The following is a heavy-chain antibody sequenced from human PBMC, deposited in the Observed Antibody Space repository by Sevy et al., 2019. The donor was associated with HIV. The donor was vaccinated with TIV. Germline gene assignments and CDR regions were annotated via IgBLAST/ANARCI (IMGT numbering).Heavy chain of an antibody. D-gene: IGHD1-26*01. CDR2: ITPDSGDR. J-gene: IGHJ4*02. Sequence: ASVKVSCKASGYIFGIYDISWVRQAPGQGLEWMGWITPDSGDRNYAQKLQGRVTMTTDTSTRTSYMELRSLTSDDAGVYYCARGRAPDNGRYYFDSWAQGTLATVSS. CDR1: GYIFGIYD. CDR3: ARGRAPDNGRYYFDS. V-gene: IGHV1-18*01.